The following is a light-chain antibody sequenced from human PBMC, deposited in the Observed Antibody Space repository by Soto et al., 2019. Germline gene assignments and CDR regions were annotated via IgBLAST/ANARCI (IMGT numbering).Light chain of an antibody. V-gene: IGLV2-14*01. J-gene: IGLJ2*01. CDR2: DVT. Sequence: QSALTQPASVSGSPGQSITISCTGTSNDVGGYDFVSWYQQHPGKAPKLVIYDVTIRPSGASNRFSGSRSGNTASLTISGLQAEDEADYYCSSYTSSSTLAFGGGTKLTVL. CDR1: SNDVGGYDF. CDR3: SSYTSSSTLA.